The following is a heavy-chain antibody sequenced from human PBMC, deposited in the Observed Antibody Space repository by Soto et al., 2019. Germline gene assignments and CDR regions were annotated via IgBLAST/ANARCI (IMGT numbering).Heavy chain of an antibody. CDR2: IYYSGST. V-gene: IGHV4-31*03. J-gene: IGHJ4*02. D-gene: IGHD1-26*01. Sequence: PSETLSLTCTVSGGSISSGGYYWSWIRQHPGKGLEWIGYIYYSGSTYYNPFLKSRVTISVDTSKNQFSLKLSSVTAADTAVYYCARSSGSYYVSRSEYYFDYWGQGTLVTVSS. CDR1: GGSISSGGYY. CDR3: ARSSGSYYVSRSEYYFDY.